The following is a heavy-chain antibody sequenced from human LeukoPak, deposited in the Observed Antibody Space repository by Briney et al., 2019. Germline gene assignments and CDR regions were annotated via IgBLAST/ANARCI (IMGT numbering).Heavy chain of an antibody. D-gene: IGHD1-26*01. CDR3: ARAGGERLFDY. Sequence: PSETLSLTCTVSGGSISSYYWSWIRQPPGKGLEWIGYIYYSGSTNYNPSLKSRVTISVDTSKNQFSLKLSSVTAADTAVYYCARAGGERLFDYWGQGTLVTVSS. J-gene: IGHJ4*02. CDR2: IYYSGST. CDR1: GGSISSYY. V-gene: IGHV4-59*12.